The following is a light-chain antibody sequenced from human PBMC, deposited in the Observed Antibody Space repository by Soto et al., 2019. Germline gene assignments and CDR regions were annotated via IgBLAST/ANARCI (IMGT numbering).Light chain of an antibody. CDR2: STS. CDR1: TGAVTSGNY. V-gene: IGLV7-43*01. J-gene: IGLJ2*01. Sequence: QAVVTQEPSLTVSPGGTITLTCASSTGAVTSGNYPNWFQQKPGQAPRALIYSTSNKDSWTPARFSGSLLGGKAALTLSGVQPADEAEYYCLLYYGGPGVFGGGTKPTVL. CDR3: LLYYGGPGV.